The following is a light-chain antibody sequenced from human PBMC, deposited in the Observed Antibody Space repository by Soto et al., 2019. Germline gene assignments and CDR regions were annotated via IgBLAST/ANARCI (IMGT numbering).Light chain of an antibody. CDR1: QSVSSY. CDR3: QQRSNWPT. Sequence: EIVLTQSPGTLSLSPGERANLSCSASQSVSSYLAWYQQKPGQAPRLLIYDASNRATGIPARFSGSGSGTDFTLTISSLEPEDFAVYYCQQRSNWPTFGPGTKVDIK. V-gene: IGKV3-11*01. CDR2: DAS. J-gene: IGKJ3*01.